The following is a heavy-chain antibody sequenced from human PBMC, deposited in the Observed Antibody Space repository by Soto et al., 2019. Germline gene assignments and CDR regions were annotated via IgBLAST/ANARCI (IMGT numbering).Heavy chain of an antibody. Sequence: PSETLSLSSAVCGGSCSGYNWSWLRQPPGKGVEWIGEINHSGSTNYNTSLKSRVTISVDTSKNQFSLKLSSVTAADTAVYYCARGGGNYDYVWGSYPPRAYYFYYWGQGTLVTVSS. J-gene: IGHJ4*02. V-gene: IGHV4-34*01. CDR2: INHSGST. D-gene: IGHD3-16*02. CDR3: ARGGGNYDYVWGSYPPRAYYFYY. CDR1: GGSCSGYN.